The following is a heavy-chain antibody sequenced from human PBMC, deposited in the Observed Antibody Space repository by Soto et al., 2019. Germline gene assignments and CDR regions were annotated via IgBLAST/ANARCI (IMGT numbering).Heavy chain of an antibody. CDR2: INTYNGKT. D-gene: IGHD1-1*01. Sequence: QAQLVQSGPDVKKPGASLKVSCKASGYGFTNYGISWVRQAPGEGLEWMGWINTYNGKTTYAEALQGRVSLTTDTSTGTADMELTNVRSDDTALYYCARTWNDVFDLWGQGTLVVVSS. V-gene: IGHV1-18*01. CDR1: GYGFTNYG. J-gene: IGHJ4*02. CDR3: ARTWNDVFDL.